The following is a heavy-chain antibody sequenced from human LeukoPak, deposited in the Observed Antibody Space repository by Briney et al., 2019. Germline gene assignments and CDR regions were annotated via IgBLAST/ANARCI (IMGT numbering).Heavy chain of an antibody. J-gene: IGHJ3*02. V-gene: IGHV4-34*01. Sequence: SETLSLTCAVYGGSFSGYYWSWIRQPPGKGLEWIGEINHSGSTNYNPSLKSRVTISVDTSKNQFSLKLSSVTAADTAVYYCARGGPKYYCDSSGYYHDAFDIWGQGTMVTVSS. CDR1: GGSFSGYY. D-gene: IGHD3-22*01. CDR3: ARGGPKYYCDSSGYYHDAFDI. CDR2: INHSGST.